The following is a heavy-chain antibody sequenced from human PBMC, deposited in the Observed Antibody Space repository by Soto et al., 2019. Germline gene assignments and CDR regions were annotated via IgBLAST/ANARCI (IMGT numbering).Heavy chain of an antibody. J-gene: IGHJ4*02. CDR2: INSDGSST. D-gene: IGHD3-10*01. V-gene: IGHV3-74*01. Sequence: EVQLVESGGGLVQPGGSLRLSCAASGFTFSSYWMHWVRQAPGKGLVWVSRINSDGSSTSYADSVKGRFTISRDNAKNTLNLQMNSLRAEDTAVYYCAKLSGSGSYYRGPWDYWGQGTLVTVSS. CDR1: GFTFSSYW. CDR3: AKLSGSGSYYRGPWDY.